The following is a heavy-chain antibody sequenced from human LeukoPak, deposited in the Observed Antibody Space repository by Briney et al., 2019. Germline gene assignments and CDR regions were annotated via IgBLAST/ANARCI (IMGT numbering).Heavy chain of an antibody. CDR2: IWYGGSNK. D-gene: IGHD6-19*01. Sequence: GGSLRLSCAASGFTFSSYGMHWVRQAPGKGLEWVAVIWYGGSNKYYADSVKGRFTISRDNSKNTLYLQMNSLRAEDTAVYYCARESGSGWRPDYWGQGTLVTVSS. V-gene: IGHV3-33*08. CDR3: ARESGSGWRPDY. CDR1: GFTFSSYG. J-gene: IGHJ4*02.